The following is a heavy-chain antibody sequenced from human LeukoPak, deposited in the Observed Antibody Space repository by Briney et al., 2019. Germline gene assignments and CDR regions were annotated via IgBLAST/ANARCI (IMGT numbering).Heavy chain of an antibody. CDR3: ARVGVDTAMDDYYGMDV. D-gene: IGHD5-18*01. CDR2: IYYSGST. CDR1: GGSISSYY. V-gene: IGHV4-59*01. Sequence: PSETLSLTCTVSGGSISSYYWSWIRQPPGKGLEWIGYIYYSGSTNYNPSLKSRVTISVDTSKNQFSLKLSSVTAAGTAVYYCARVGVDTAMDDYYGMDVWGQGTTVTVSS. J-gene: IGHJ6*02.